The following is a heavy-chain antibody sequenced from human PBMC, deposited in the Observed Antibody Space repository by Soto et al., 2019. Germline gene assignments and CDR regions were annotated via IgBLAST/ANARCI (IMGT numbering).Heavy chain of an antibody. CDR3: AREWAAAGLDY. Sequence: EVQLVESGGGLVQPGRSLRLSCAASGFTFSSYSLNWVRQAPGKGLEWVSYISSSSTTTYYADSVKGRFSISRDNAKNSLYLQINSLRGEDTAVYYCAREWAAAGLDYWGQGTLVTVSS. CDR2: ISSSSTTT. D-gene: IGHD6-13*01. J-gene: IGHJ4*02. CDR1: GFTFSSYS. V-gene: IGHV3-48*01.